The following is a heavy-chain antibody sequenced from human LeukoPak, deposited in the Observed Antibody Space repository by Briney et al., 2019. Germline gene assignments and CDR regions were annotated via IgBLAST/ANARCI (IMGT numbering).Heavy chain of an antibody. D-gene: IGHD6-13*01. CDR1: GFTFDDYA. V-gene: IGHV3-43*02. J-gene: IGHJ5*02. Sequence: PGGSLRLSCVASGFTFDDYAVHWVRQTPGKGLQWVSLITASGTTYYADSVRGRFTISRDNSKNSLYLQMNSLRTEDTALYYCAKDSESTGYSRLRWFDPWGQGTLVTVS. CDR2: ITASGTT. CDR3: AKDSESTGYSRLRWFDP.